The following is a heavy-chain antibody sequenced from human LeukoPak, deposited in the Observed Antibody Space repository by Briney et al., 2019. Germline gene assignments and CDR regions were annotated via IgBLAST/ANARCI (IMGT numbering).Heavy chain of an antibody. CDR1: GGSISGSY. CDR3: ARGHSSSWYFSSFDY. J-gene: IGHJ4*02. Sequence: SETLSLTCTASGGSISGSYWTWVRQPPGKGLEYIGYIYYSGTTNYNPSLKSRVTISLNTSKNQFSLELSSVTAADTAVYYCARGHSSSWYFSSFDYWGQGTLVTVSS. CDR2: IYYSGTT. V-gene: IGHV4-59*12. D-gene: IGHD6-13*01.